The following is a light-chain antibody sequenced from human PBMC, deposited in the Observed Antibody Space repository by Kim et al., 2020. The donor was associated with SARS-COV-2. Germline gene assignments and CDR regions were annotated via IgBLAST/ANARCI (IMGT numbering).Light chain of an antibody. CDR3: QVWDVV. V-gene: IGLV3-21*04. J-gene: IGLJ2*01. CDR1: NIGSKS. CDR2: YDS. Sequence: SYELTQPPSVSVAPGKTARITCGGNNIGSKSVHWYQQKPGQAPVLVIYYDSDRPSGIPERFSGSNSGSTATLTISRVEAGDEADYYCQVWDVVFGGGTQLTVL.